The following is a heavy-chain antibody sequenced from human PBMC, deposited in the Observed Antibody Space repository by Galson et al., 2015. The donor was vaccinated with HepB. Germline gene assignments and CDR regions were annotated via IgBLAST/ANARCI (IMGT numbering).Heavy chain of an antibody. J-gene: IGHJ5*02. CDR1: GFTFSSYN. CDR2: ISATGTTI. CDR3: ARDSRATFGEPNWFDP. D-gene: IGHD3-3*01. Sequence: SLRLSCAASGFTFSSYNMNWVRQAPGKGLDWISYISATGTTIEYADSVKGRFIISRDNAKNSLYLQVNSLRVEDTAVYYCARDSRATFGEPNWFDPWGQGTLVTVSS. V-gene: IGHV3-48*03.